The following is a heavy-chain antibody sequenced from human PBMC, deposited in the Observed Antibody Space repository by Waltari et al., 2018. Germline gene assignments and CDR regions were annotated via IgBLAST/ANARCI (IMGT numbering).Heavy chain of an antibody. D-gene: IGHD3-22*01. CDR3: AGDINSGYYYFEY. CDR2: ISYDGGNE. CDR1: GFTFGSYT. V-gene: IGHV3-30-3*01. Sequence: QVHLVESGGGVVQPGRSLRLSCAASGFTFGSYTMHWVRQAPGNGLEWLALISYDGGNEYYADSVRGRFTISRDNSKNTLYLQMNSLRPEDTAVYSCAGDINSGYYYFEYWGQGTPVTVSS. J-gene: IGHJ4*02.